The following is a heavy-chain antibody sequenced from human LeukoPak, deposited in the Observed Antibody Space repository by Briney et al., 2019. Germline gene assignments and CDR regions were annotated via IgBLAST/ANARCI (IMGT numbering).Heavy chain of an antibody. J-gene: IGHJ6*02. Sequence: GASVKVSCKASGGTFSSYAISWVRQAPGQGLEWMGGIIAIFGTANYAQKFQGRVTITADESTSTAYMELSSLRSEDTAVYYCARGVYGSGSLNYYYYGMDVWGQGTTVTVSS. V-gene: IGHV1-69*13. CDR2: IIAIFGTA. CDR3: ARGVYGSGSLNYYYYGMDV. CDR1: GGTFSSYA. D-gene: IGHD3-10*01.